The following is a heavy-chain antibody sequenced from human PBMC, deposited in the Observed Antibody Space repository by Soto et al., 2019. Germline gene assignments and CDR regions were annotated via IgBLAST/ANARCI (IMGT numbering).Heavy chain of an antibody. J-gene: IGHJ4*02. Sequence: SETLSLTCTVSGGSISGFFWSWIRQPPGKGLEWIGYVYYSGSTNYNPSLKSRITISQDTSKNQFSLKLSSVTAADTAVYYCARSEAARDDYFDYWGQGTLVTVSS. CDR1: GGSISGFF. CDR2: VYYSGST. CDR3: ARSEAARDDYFDY. D-gene: IGHD6-6*01. V-gene: IGHV4-59*01.